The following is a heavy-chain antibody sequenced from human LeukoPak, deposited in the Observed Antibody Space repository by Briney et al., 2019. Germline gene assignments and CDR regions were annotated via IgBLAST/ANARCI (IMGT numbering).Heavy chain of an antibody. V-gene: IGHV1-2*02. J-gene: IGHJ6*03. CDR3: ASSVRDYYYYYMDV. Sequence: ASVKVSCKASGYTFTGYYMHWVRQAPGQGLEWMGWINPNSGGTNYAQKFQGRVTMTRDTSISTAYMELSRLRSDDTVVYYCASSVRDYYYYYMDVWGKGTTVTVSS. CDR1: GYTFTGYY. CDR2: INPNSGGT.